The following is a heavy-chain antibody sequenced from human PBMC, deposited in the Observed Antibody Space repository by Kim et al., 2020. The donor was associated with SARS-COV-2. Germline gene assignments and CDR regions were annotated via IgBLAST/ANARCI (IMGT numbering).Heavy chain of an antibody. D-gene: IGHD3-10*01. J-gene: IGHJ4*02. CDR2: IYPGGSYI. Sequence: GASLKISCKGFGYIFSQFWIGWVRQMPGKGLEWMGIIYPGGSYIRYSPSFEGQVTISADTSTSTSSLQWSSLKPSDSAMYYCTRQVLYGSGIGYWGQGTLVTVSS. V-gene: IGHV5-51*01. CDR1: GYIFSQFW. CDR3: TRQVLYGSGIGY.